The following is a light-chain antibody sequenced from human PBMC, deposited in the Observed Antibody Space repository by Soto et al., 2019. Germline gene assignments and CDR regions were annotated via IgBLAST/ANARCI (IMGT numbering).Light chain of an antibody. CDR1: SSDVGGYNY. CDR3: SSYAGSNNLGV. Sequence: QSALTQPPSASGSPGQSVTISCTGTSSDVGGYNYVSWYQQHPGKAPKLMISEVSKRPSGVPDRFSGSKSGNTASLTVSGLQAEDEADYYCSSYAGSNNLGVFGTGTEVTVL. CDR2: EVS. J-gene: IGLJ1*01. V-gene: IGLV2-8*01.